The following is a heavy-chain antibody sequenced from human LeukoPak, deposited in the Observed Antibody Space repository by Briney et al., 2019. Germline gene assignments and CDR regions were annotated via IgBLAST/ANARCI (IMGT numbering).Heavy chain of an antibody. CDR2: VYSSGST. V-gene: IGHV4-59*01. J-gene: IGHJ5*02. D-gene: IGHD5-12*01. CDR1: GDSISGYY. CDR3: ATFDSGLTS. Sequence: SETLSLTCIVSGDSISGYYWSWFRQPPGKGLEWIGYVYSSGSTIYNPSLRGQVTISVDTSRSQFSLKLNSVTAADTAVYYCATFDSGLTSWGQGTLVTVSS.